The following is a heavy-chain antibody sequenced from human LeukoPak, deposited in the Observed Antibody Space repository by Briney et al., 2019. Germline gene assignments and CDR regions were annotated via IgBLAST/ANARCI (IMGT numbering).Heavy chain of an antibody. CDR3: ARVARARVRGSGWSY. V-gene: IGHV1-69*01. D-gene: IGHD6-19*01. J-gene: IGHJ4*02. CDR1: GGTFSSYA. Sequence: ASVKVSCKASGGTFSSYAISWVRQAPGQGLEWMGGIIPIFGTANYAQKFQGRVTITADESTSTAYMELSSLRSEDTAVYYCARVARARVRGSGWSYWGQGTLVTVSS. CDR2: IIPIFGTA.